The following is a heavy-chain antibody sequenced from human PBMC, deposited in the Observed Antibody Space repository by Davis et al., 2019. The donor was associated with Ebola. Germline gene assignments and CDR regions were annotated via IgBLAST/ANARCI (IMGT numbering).Heavy chain of an antibody. CDR2: ISGSGGST. CDR3: ATDTKGLRFLEWLSLDY. J-gene: IGHJ4*02. Sequence: GESLKISCAASGFTFSSYAMSWVRQAPGKGLEWVSAISGSGGSTYYADSVKGRFTISRDNSKNTLYLQMNSLRAEDTAVYYCATDTKGLRFLEWLSLDYWGQGTLVTVSS. D-gene: IGHD3-3*01. V-gene: IGHV3-23*01. CDR1: GFTFSSYA.